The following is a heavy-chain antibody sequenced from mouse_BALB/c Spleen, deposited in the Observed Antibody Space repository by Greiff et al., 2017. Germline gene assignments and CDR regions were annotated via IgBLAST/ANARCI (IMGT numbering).Heavy chain of an antibody. J-gene: IGHJ4*01. V-gene: IGHV3-2*02. Sequence: EVKLQESGPGLVKPSQSLSLTCTVTGYSITSDYAWNWIRQFPGNKLEWMGYISYSGSTSYNPSLKSRISITRDTSKNQFFLQLNSVTTEDTATYYCARAAPGAMDYWGQGTSVTVSS. CDR2: ISYSGST. CDR1: GYSITSDYA. CDR3: ARAAPGAMDY.